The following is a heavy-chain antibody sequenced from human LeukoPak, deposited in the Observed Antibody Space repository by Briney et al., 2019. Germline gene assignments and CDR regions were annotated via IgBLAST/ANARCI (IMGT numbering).Heavy chain of an antibody. CDR2: INPAAGVK. CDR3: APSP. J-gene: IGHJ5*02. CDR1: GFSLSSYW. V-gene: IGHV3-7*01. Sequence: GGSLRLSCAASGFSLSSYWINWVRQAPGKGLEWVANINPAAGVKYYVDSVKGRFTISRDDAKNSFYLQMNNLRVEDTAIYYCAPSPWGQGTLVTVSS.